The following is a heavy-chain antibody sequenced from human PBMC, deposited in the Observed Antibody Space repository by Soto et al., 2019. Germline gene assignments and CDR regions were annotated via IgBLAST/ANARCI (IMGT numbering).Heavy chain of an antibody. D-gene: IGHD1-26*01. CDR1: GFTFSDYY. J-gene: IGHJ4*02. Sequence: QVQLVESGGGLVKPGGSLRLSCAASGFTFSDYYMSWIRQAPGKGLEWVSYISSSSRYTNYADSMKGRFTISSDNAKNTLYLQMDSLRAEDTAVYYCARGDRYSGSYDFDYWGQGTLVTVSS. CDR2: ISSSSRYT. CDR3: ARGDRYSGSYDFDY. V-gene: IGHV3-11*06.